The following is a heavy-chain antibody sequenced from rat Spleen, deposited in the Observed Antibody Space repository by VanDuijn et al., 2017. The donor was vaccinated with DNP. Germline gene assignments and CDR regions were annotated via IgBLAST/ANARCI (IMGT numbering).Heavy chain of an antibody. J-gene: IGHJ2*01. Sequence: QVQLKESGPGLVQPSQTLSLICTVSGFSLTSYSVGWVRQPPGKGLEWIAAVSSSGTTYYNSALRSRLNINRDTSKSQVFLKMNSLQTEDTAMYFCARSDYSDDSFYYGYFDYWGQGVMVTVSS. CDR3: ARSDYSDDSFYYGYFDY. D-gene: IGHD1-12*02. CDR2: VSSSGTT. V-gene: IGHV2-6*01. CDR1: GFSLTSYS.